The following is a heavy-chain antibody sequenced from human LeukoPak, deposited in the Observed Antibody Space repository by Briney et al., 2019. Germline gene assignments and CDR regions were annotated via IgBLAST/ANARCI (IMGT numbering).Heavy chain of an antibody. Sequence: GESLKISCKGSGYNFVNYCIGWVRQMPGKGLEWMGIIYPDDSATRYSPSFKGQVTISADKSISTAYLLRSSLKASDTAMYYCARLDDYVWGSYRPYYFDYWGQGTLVTVSS. D-gene: IGHD3-16*02. J-gene: IGHJ4*02. CDR1: GYNFVNYC. V-gene: IGHV5-51*01. CDR2: IYPDDSAT. CDR3: ARLDDYVWGSYRPYYFDY.